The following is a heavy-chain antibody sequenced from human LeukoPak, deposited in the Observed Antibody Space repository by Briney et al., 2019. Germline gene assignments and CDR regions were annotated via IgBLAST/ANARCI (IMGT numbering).Heavy chain of an antibody. D-gene: IGHD3/OR15-3a*01. J-gene: IGHJ5*02. CDR1: GFTFTSYW. V-gene: IGHV3-74*01. Sequence: GGSLRLSCAGSGFTFTSYWMHWVRQAPGKGLVWVSRINSDGSSTTYADSVKGRFTTSRDNAKNTLYLQMNSLRAEGTAVYYCARDGRGFDPWGQGTLVTVSS. CDR3: ARDGRGFDP. CDR2: INSDGSST.